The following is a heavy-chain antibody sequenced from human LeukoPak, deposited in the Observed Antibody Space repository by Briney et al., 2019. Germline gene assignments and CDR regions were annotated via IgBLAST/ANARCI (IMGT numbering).Heavy chain of an antibody. Sequence: PGGSLRLSCAASGFTFSDYYMSWIRQAPGKGLEWVSYISSSGSTVYYADSVKGRFTTSRDNAKDSLYLQMNSLRAEDTAVYYCASSGWYAVDIWGQGTMVTVSS. CDR2: ISSSGSTV. CDR1: GFTFSDYY. J-gene: IGHJ3*02. D-gene: IGHD6-19*01. CDR3: ASSGWYAVDI. V-gene: IGHV3-11*04.